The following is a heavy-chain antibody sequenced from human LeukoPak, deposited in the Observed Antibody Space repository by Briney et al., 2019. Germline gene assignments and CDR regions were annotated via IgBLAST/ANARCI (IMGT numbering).Heavy chain of an antibody. CDR3: AKSEGPHGYYYDSSGYSSFFDY. V-gene: IGHV3-23*01. CDR2: ISGSGGST. Sequence: PGGSLRLSCEASGFTFSSYAMSWVRQAPGKGLEWVSAISGSGGSTYYADSVKGRFTISRDNSKNTLYLQMNSLRAEDTAVYYCAKSEGPHGYYYDSSGYSSFFDYWGQGTLVTVSS. CDR1: GFTFSSYA. J-gene: IGHJ4*02. D-gene: IGHD3-22*01.